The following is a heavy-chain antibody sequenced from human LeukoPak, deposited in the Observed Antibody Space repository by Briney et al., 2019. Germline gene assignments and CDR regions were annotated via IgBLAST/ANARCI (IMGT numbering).Heavy chain of an antibody. D-gene: IGHD3-3*01. CDR1: EFTVSSNY. Sequence: GGSLRLSCAASEFTVSSNYMSWVRQAPGKGLEWVANIKEEGSGKYYVDSVKGRFTISRDNAKNSLYLQMNSLRAEDTAVYYCARGFLGDAFDIWGQGTMVTVSS. CDR2: IKEEGSGK. V-gene: IGHV3-7*02. CDR3: ARGFLGDAFDI. J-gene: IGHJ3*02.